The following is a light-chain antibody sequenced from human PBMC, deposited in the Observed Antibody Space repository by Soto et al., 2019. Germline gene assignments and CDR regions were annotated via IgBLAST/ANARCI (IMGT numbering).Light chain of an antibody. CDR2: NVS. V-gene: IGKV3-11*01. CDR1: HTVANF. Sequence: DTVLIQSPATLSLSPGERATLSCRASHTVANFLAWYQHKAGQAPRLLIYNVSNRATGIPARFSGSGSGTDFTLTISSLEPDDFAVYYCQQRSNWPPTFGGGTKVEIK. CDR3: QQRSNWPPT. J-gene: IGKJ4*01.